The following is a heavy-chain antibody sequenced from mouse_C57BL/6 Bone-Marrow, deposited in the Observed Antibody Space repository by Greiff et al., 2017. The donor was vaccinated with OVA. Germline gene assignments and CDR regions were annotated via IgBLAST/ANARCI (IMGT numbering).Heavy chain of an antibody. CDR1: GYTFTSYW. CDR3: ARQYYGSSSLYFDY. Sequence: VQLQQPGAELVRPGSSVKLSCKASGYTFTSYWMDWVKQRPGQGLEWIGNIYPSDSETHYNQKFKDKATLTVDKSSSTAYMQLSSLTSEDSAVYYCARQYYGSSSLYFDYWGQGTTLTVSS. CDR2: IYPSDSET. D-gene: IGHD1-1*01. V-gene: IGHV1-61*01. J-gene: IGHJ2*01.